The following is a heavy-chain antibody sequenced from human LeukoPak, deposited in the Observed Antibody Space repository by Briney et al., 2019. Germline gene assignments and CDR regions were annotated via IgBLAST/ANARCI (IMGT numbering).Heavy chain of an antibody. Sequence: SETLSLTCTVSGGSISSSSYYWGWTRQPPGKGLEWIGSIYYSGSTYYNPSLKSRVTISVDTSKNQFSLKLSSVTAADTAVYYGVTLGYCSSTSCYANWFDPWGQGTLVTVSS. CDR2: IYYSGST. CDR3: VTLGYCSSTSCYANWFDP. V-gene: IGHV4-39*01. J-gene: IGHJ5*02. D-gene: IGHD2-2*01. CDR1: GGSISSSSYY.